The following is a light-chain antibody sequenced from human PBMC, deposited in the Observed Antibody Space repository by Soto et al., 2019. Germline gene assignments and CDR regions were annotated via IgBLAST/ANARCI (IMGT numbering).Light chain of an antibody. CDR2: AAS. V-gene: IGKV1-27*01. J-gene: IGKJ1*01. CDR1: QDIKKF. CDR3: QKYDRAPEA. Sequence: DIQVTQSPYSLSASPGDRITITCRASQDIKKFLAWYQQKPGEVPHLLIYAASTLRPGVPSRFSGNASGTDFTLTIASLQPEDVATYFCQKYDRAPEAFGQGKKVDVK.